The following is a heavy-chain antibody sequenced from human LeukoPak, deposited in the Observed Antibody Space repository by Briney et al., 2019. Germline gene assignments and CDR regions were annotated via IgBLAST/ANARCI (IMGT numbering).Heavy chain of an antibody. CDR1: GGSITSYS. CDR3: SKGAGSFDY. Sequence: PSETLSLTCTVSGGSITSYSWTWIRQPPGKGLEWIGYLYYSESTNYNPSLKSRVTISGDTSKNQFSLKLSSVTAADTAVYYCSKGAGSFDYWGQGTLVTVSS. V-gene: IGHV4-59*01. CDR2: LYYSEST. J-gene: IGHJ4*02. D-gene: IGHD3-10*01.